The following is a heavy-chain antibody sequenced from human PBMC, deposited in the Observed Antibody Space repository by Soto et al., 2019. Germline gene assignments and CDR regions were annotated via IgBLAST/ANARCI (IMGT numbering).Heavy chain of an antibody. D-gene: IGHD5-18*01. Sequence: EVQLLESGGGLVQPGGSLRLSCAASGFTFSSYAMSWVRQAPGKGLEWVSAISGSGGSTYYADSVKGRFTISRDNSKNTLYLQMNSLRAEDTAVYYCAKADTAMAYYYYYMDVWGKGTPVTVSS. V-gene: IGHV3-23*01. J-gene: IGHJ6*03. CDR1: GFTFSSYA. CDR2: ISGSGGST. CDR3: AKADTAMAYYYYYMDV.